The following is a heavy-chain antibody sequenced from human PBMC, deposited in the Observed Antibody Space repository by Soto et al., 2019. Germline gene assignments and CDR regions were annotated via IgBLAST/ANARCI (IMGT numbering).Heavy chain of an antibody. Sequence: GASVKVSCKASGYTFTSYGISWVRQAPGQGLEWMGWISAYNGSTNYAQKLQGRVTMTTDTSTSTAYMELRSLRSDDTAVYYCARVINSSGWSVGWFDPWGQGTLVTVSS. CDR1: GYTFTSYG. J-gene: IGHJ5*02. V-gene: IGHV1-18*01. D-gene: IGHD6-19*01. CDR2: ISAYNGST. CDR3: ARVINSSGWSVGWFDP.